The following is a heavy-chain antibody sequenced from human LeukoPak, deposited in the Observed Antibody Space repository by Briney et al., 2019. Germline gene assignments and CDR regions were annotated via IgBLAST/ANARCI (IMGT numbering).Heavy chain of an antibody. V-gene: IGHV3-23*01. CDR1: GFTLSSYG. CDR2: ICGSGGST. D-gene: IGHD3-10*01. J-gene: IGHJ4*02. CDR3: AKGLLWFGELSYYFDY. Sequence: GGALRLSWAASGFTLSSYGMSWVRQAPGKGLEWVSAICGSGGSTYYADSVKGRFTISRDNSKNTLYLQMNSLRAEDTAVYYCAKGLLWFGELSYYFDYWGQGTLVTVSS.